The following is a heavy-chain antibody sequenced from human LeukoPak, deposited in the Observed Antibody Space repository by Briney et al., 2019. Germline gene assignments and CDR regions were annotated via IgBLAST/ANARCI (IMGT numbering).Heavy chain of an antibody. CDR1: GFTFSSYE. D-gene: IGHD6-19*01. CDR2: ISSSGSTI. J-gene: IGHJ6*03. CDR3: ARELSSGWYGYYYYYMDV. Sequence: PGGSLRLSCAASGFTFSSYEMNWVRQAPGKGLEWVSYISSSGSTIYYADSVKGRFTISRDNAKNSLYLQMNSLRAEDTAVYYCARELSSGWYGYYYYYMDVWGKGTTVTISS. V-gene: IGHV3-48*03.